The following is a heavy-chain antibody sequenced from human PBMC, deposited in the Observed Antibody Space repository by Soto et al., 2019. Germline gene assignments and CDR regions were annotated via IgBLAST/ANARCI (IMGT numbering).Heavy chain of an antibody. CDR2: IYYSGST. V-gene: IGHV4-61*01. CDR1: GGSVSSVSYY. J-gene: IGHJ5*02. D-gene: IGHD2-2*01. Sequence: SETLSLTCTVSGGSVSSVSYYWSWIRQPPGKGLEWIGYIYYSGSTNYNPSLKSRVTISVDTSKNQFSLKLSSVTAADTAVYYCARGHIVVVPAAIDWFDPWGQGTLVTVSS. CDR3: ARGHIVVVPAAIDWFDP.